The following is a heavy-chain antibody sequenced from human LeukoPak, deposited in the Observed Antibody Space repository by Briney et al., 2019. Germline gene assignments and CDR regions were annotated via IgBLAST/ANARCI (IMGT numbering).Heavy chain of an antibody. J-gene: IGHJ3*02. Sequence: GESLKISCKVSGYSFTSYWIGWVRQMPGKGLEWMGIIYPDDSSTRYNPSFQGQVTFSADKSINTAYLLWSSLEAADTAMYYCARHFTGGDGFDIWGQGTKVIVSS. CDR2: IYPDDSST. CDR1: GYSFTSYW. D-gene: IGHD1-26*01. V-gene: IGHV5-51*01. CDR3: ARHFTGGDGFDI.